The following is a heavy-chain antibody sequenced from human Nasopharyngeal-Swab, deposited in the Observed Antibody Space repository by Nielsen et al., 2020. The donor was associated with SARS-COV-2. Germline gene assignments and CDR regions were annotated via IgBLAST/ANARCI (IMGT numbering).Heavy chain of an antibody. CDR2: INPYNGNT. V-gene: IGHV1-18*01. Sequence: ASVKVSCKSSGYTFTSYGISWVRQAPGQGLEWMGWINPYNGNTNYAQKFQARVTMTTDTSTSTAYMELRSLRSDDTAVYSCARDVLEYDFWGGGDSWGQGTLVTVSS. D-gene: IGHD3-3*01. J-gene: IGHJ4*02. CDR1: GYTFTSYG. CDR3: ARDVLEYDFWGGGDS.